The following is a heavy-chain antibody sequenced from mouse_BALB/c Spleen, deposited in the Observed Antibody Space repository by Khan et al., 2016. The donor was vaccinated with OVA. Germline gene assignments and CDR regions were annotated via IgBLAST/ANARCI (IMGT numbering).Heavy chain of an antibody. CDR3: SRKGFGNYESWDY. CDR1: GYTFTNFW. V-gene: IGHV1-5*01. Sequence: VQLQQSGTVLARPGASVKLSCKGSGYTFTNFWMHWVKQRPGQGLEWIGVIYPGNSDTNYNQKFKGKAKLTAVTSTSTAYMELNSLTKEDSAVYYCSRKGFGNYESWDYWGQGTTLTVSS. D-gene: IGHD2-1*01. J-gene: IGHJ2*01. CDR2: IYPGNSDT.